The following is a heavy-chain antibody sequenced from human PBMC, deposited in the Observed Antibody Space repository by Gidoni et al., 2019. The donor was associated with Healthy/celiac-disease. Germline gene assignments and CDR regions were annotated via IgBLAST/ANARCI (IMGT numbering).Heavy chain of an antibody. J-gene: IGHJ5*02. Sequence: EGQRLETGGGLVQPGGALGLACADAGYTSSSYAMSWVRQAPGKELEWVSAISGSGGSTSYADSVKGRFPVSRDNSKTTLYLQMNSLSAEDTAVYYCAKDPAAAGYNWFDPWGQGTLVTVSS. V-gene: IGHV3-23*01. D-gene: IGHD6-13*01. CDR1: GYTSSSYA. CDR3: AKDPAAAGYNWFDP. CDR2: ISGSGGST.